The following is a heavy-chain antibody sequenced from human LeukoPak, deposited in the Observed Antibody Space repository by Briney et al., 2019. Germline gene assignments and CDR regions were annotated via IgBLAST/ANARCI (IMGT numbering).Heavy chain of an antibody. V-gene: IGHV5-51*01. Sequence: GESLKISCKASGYTFTNYWIGWVRQMPGKGLEWMGIIYPGDSDTRYSPSFQGQVTMSVDKSISTAYLQWSSLKASDTAMYYCARHPYYYASGSEVWFDYWGQGTLVTVSS. CDR2: IYPGDSDT. J-gene: IGHJ4*02. D-gene: IGHD3-10*01. CDR1: GYTFTNYW. CDR3: ARHPYYYASGSEVWFDY.